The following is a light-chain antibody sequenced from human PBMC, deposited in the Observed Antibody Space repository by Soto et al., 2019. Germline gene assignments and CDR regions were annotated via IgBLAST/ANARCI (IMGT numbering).Light chain of an antibody. CDR2: GAS. Sequence: EIVMTQSPATLSVSPGERATLSCRPSQSVGSNLPWYQQKPGQAPRLLIYGASTRATGIPARFSGSGSGTEFTLTISSLQSEDFAIYFCQQYNNWPPDRTFGQGTKVEIK. CDR3: QQYNNWPPDRT. J-gene: IGKJ1*01. CDR1: QSVGSN. V-gene: IGKV3-15*01.